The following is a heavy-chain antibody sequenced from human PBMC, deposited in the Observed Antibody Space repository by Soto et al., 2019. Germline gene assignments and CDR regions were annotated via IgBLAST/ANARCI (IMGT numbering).Heavy chain of an antibody. CDR1: GGSISSSGYY. CDR3: ARAWGYYFDY. J-gene: IGHJ4*02. V-gene: IGHV4-39*01. D-gene: IGHD3-16*01. CDR2: IYYSGST. Sequence: SSETLSLTCTVSGGSISSSGYYWGWIRQPPGKGLEWIGSIYYSGSTYYNPSLRSRVTISVDTSKNQFSLRLSSVTAADTAVYYCARAWGYYFDYWGQGTLVTISS.